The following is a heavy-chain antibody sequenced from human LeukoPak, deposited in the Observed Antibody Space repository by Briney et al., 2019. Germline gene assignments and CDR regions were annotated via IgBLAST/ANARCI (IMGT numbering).Heavy chain of an antibody. V-gene: IGHV4-34*01. CDR2: INHSGST. Sequence: SETLSLTCAVYGGSFSGYYWSWIRQPPGKGLEWIGEINHSGSTNYNPSLKSRVTISADTSKNQFSLKLSSVTAADTAVYYCARAEDYYGDYVGFDYWGQGTLVTVSS. D-gene: IGHD4-17*01. CDR1: GGSFSGYY. J-gene: IGHJ4*02. CDR3: ARAEDYYGDYVGFDY.